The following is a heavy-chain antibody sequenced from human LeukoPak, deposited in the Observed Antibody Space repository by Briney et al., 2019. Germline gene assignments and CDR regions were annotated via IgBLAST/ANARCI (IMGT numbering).Heavy chain of an antibody. V-gene: IGHV3-7*01. D-gene: IGHD1-20*01. CDR3: ARVRYNWKLEWWFDP. Sequence: GGSLRLSCAASGFTFSSYWMSWVRQAPGKGLEWVADIKQDGSKKNYVDSVKGRFTISRANAKNSLYLQMNSLRAEDTAVYYCARVRYNWKLEWWFDPWGQGSLVTVSS. J-gene: IGHJ5*02. CDR1: GFTFSSYW. CDR2: IKQDGSKK.